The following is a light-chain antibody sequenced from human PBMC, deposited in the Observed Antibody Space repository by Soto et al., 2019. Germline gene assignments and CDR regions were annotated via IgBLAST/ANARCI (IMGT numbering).Light chain of an antibody. V-gene: IGKV1-6*01. CDR3: LQDYNYPRT. CDR2: ASS. CDR1: QDIRTE. J-gene: IGKJ1*01. Sequence: AIQMTQSPSSLSASVGDRVTITCRASQDIRTELGWYQQKPGKAPELLIYASSILQSGVPSRFSGSGSGTDFTLTISSLQPEDFATYYCLQDYNYPRTFGQGTKV.